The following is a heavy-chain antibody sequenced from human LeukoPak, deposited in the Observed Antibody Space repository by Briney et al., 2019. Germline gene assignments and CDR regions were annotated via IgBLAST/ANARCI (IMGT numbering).Heavy chain of an antibody. Sequence: SETLSLTCTVSGGSISSYYWSWIRQPPGKGLEWIGYIYYSGSTNYSPSLKSRVTISVDTSKNQFSLKLSSVTAADTAVYYCARDGYGDYIFDYWGQGTLVTVSS. D-gene: IGHD4-17*01. V-gene: IGHV4-59*01. CDR1: GGSISSYY. CDR3: ARDGYGDYIFDY. CDR2: IYYSGST. J-gene: IGHJ4*02.